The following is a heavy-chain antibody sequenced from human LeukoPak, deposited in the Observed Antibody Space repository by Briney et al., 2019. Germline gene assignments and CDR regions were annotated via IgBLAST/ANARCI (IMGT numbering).Heavy chain of an antibody. J-gene: IGHJ3*02. CDR1: GFTFSSYA. V-gene: IGHV3-23*01. Sequence: GGSLRPSCAASGFTFSSYAMSWVRQAPGKGLEWVSAISGSGGSTYYADSVKGRFTISRDNSKNTLYLQMNSLRAEDTAVYYCAKDRITMVRGVPNDAFDIWGQGTMVTVSS. CDR2: ISGSGGST. CDR3: AKDRITMVRGVPNDAFDI. D-gene: IGHD3-10*01.